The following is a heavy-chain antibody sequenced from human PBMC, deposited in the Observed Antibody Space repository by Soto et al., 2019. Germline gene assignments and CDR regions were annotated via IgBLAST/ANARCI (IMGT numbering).Heavy chain of an antibody. D-gene: IGHD2-2*01. CDR2: ISAYTDAP. CDR1: GNTFTNFG. CDR3: ARVIPSAEAWFDP. Sequence: QGQLVQSGAEVKKPGASVKVSCTASGNTFTNFGVTWVRQAPGQGLEWMGWISAYTDAPNYAQKFQGRVTMTIDTSTSTAYLDLRSLTADDTAVYYCARVIPSAEAWFDPWGQGALVTVSS. J-gene: IGHJ5*02. V-gene: IGHV1-18*01.